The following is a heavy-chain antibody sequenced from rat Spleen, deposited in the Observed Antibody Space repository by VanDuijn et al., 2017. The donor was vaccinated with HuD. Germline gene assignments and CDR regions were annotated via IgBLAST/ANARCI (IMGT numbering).Heavy chain of an antibody. CDR2: ISYGDSSGHSST. Sequence: EVQLVESDGDLVQPGRSLKLSCAASGFTFSDYYMAWVRQAPKKGLEWVAYISYGDSSGHSSTYYRDSVKGRFTISRDNAKSTLSLQMDSLRSEDTATYYCARRHYGYTDYFDYWGQGVMVTVSS. CDR1: GFTFSDYY. D-gene: IGHD1-9*01. V-gene: IGHV5-7*01. CDR3: ARRHYGYTDYFDY. J-gene: IGHJ2*01.